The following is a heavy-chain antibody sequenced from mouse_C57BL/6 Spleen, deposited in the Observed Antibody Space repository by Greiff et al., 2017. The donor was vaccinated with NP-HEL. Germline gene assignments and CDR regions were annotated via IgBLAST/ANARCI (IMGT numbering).Heavy chain of an antibody. V-gene: IGHV1-26*01. D-gene: IGHD1-1*01. CDR1: GYTFTDYY. Sequence: VQLQQSGPELVKPGASVKISCKASGYTFTDYYMNWVKQSHGKSLEWIGDINPNNGGTSYNQKFKGKATLTVDKSSSTAYMELRSLTSEDSAVYYCTRGRIYSDYWGQGTTLTVSS. J-gene: IGHJ2*01. CDR3: TRGRIYSDY. CDR2: INPNNGGT.